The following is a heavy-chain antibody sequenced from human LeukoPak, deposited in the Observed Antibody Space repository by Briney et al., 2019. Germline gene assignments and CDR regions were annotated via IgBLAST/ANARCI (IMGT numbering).Heavy chain of an antibody. V-gene: IGHV3-21*01. Sequence: PGGSLRLSCAASGFTFSSYSMNWVRQAPGKGLEWVSSISSSSSYIYYADSVKGRFTISRDNAKNSLCLQMNSLRAEDTAVYYCTRVVAAADSFDPWGQGTLVTVSS. CDR3: TRVVAAADSFDP. CDR2: ISSSSSYI. CDR1: GFTFSSYS. J-gene: IGHJ5*02. D-gene: IGHD6-13*01.